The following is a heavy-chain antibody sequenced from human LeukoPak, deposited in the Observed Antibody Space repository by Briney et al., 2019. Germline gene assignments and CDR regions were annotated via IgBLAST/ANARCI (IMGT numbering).Heavy chain of an antibody. CDR2: IYYSGST. J-gene: IGHJ4*02. Sequence: SETLSLTCTVPGGSISSYYWSWIRQPPGKGLERIGYIYYSGSTNYNPSLKSRVTISVDTSKNQFSLKLSSVTAADTAVYYCARGRYSSGWHDYWGQGTLVTVSS. V-gene: IGHV4-59*08. CDR1: GGSISSYY. CDR3: ARGRYSSGWHDY. D-gene: IGHD6-19*01.